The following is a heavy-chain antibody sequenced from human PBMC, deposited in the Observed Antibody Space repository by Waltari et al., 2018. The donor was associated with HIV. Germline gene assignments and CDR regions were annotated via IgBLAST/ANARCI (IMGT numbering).Heavy chain of an antibody. D-gene: IGHD2-2*01. CDR3: ARDSPAFSRGTEELDY. CDR2: IWHDANNQ. J-gene: IGHJ4*02. CDR1: GFTFSSYA. V-gene: IGHV3-33*01. Sequence: QVQLVESGGGVVPPGKSLRLSCAASGFTFSSYALHWVRQAPGKGLEWVAVIWHDANNQYYADSVQGRFTISRDNSKNTLYLQMNSLRAEDTALYYCARDSPAFSRGTEELDYWGQGTLVTVSS.